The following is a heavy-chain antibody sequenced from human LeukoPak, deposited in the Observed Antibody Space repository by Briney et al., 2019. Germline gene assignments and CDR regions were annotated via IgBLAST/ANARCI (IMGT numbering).Heavy chain of an antibody. V-gene: IGHV4-59*12. D-gene: IGHD3-22*01. CDR3: ARPYDSSGYYGAFDI. CDR2: IYYSGDT. CDR1: GVSISSFY. J-gene: IGHJ3*02. Sequence: SETLSLTCTVSGVSISSFYWSWIRQPPGKGLEWIGCIYYSGDTNYNPSLKNRVTMSIDTSKSQFSLKLSSVTAADTAVYYCARPYDSSGYYGAFDIWGQGTMVTVSS.